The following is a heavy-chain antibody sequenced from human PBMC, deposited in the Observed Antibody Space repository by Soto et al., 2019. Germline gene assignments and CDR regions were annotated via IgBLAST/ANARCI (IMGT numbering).Heavy chain of an antibody. D-gene: IGHD5-18*01. CDR1: GFTFSSYE. CDR3: ASGYSYGPFDY. CDR2: ISSSGSTI. J-gene: IGHJ4*02. Sequence: LRLSCAASGFTFSSYEMNWVRQAPGKGLEWVSYISSSGSTIYYADSVKGRFTISRDNAKNSLYLQMNSLRAEDTAVYYCASGYSYGPFDYWGQGTLVTVSS. V-gene: IGHV3-48*03.